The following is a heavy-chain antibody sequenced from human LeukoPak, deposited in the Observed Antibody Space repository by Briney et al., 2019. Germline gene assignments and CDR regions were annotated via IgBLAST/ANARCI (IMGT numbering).Heavy chain of an antibody. D-gene: IGHD5-18*01. CDR1: GGSISSYY. CDR3: ARSSGGYSYGTGTFDY. CDR2: IYYSGST. J-gene: IGHJ4*02. V-gene: IGHV4-59*01. Sequence: SSETLSLTCTVSGGSISSYYWSWIRQPPGKGLEWIGYIYYSGSTNYNPSLKSRVTISVDTSKNQFSLKLSSVTAADTAAYYCARSSGGYSYGTGTFDYWGQGTLVTVSS.